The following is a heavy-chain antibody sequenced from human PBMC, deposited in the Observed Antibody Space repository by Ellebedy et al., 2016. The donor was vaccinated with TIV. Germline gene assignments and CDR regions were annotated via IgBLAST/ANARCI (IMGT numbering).Heavy chain of an antibody. Sequence: ASVKVSXXASGYTFTSYDINWVRQATGQGLEWMGWMNPNSGNTGYAQKFQGRVTMTRNTSISTAYMELSSLRSEDTAVYYCARGPPKSYYDFWSGYYKPYYYYMDVWGKGTTVTVSS. D-gene: IGHD3-3*01. V-gene: IGHV1-8*01. CDR1: GYTFTSYD. CDR3: ARGPPKSYYDFWSGYYKPYYYYMDV. CDR2: MNPNSGNT. J-gene: IGHJ6*03.